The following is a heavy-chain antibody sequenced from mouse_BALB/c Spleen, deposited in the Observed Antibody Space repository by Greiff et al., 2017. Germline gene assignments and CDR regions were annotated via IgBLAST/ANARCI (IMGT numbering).Heavy chain of an antibody. J-gene: IGHJ1*01. V-gene: IGHV5-6*01. Sequence: EVKLVESGGDLVKPGGSLKLSCAASGFTFSSYGMSWVRQTPDKRLEWVATISSGGSYTYYPDSVKGRFTISRDNAKNTLYLQMSSLKSEDTAMYYCARNTVVAPYWYFEVWGAGTTGTVSS. CDR3: ARNTVVAPYWYFEV. CDR1: GFTFSSYG. D-gene: IGHD1-1*01. CDR2: ISSGGSYT.